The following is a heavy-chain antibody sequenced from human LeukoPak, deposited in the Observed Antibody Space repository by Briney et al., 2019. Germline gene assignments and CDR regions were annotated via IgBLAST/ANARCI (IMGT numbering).Heavy chain of an antibody. J-gene: IGHJ4*02. Sequence: ASVKVSCTTSVYTCIGYYIHWVRQAPGQGLEWMGWINPNNGDTVYEQKFQGRVTVTRDTSITTAYMELNRLKSDDTAVYYCGRDQGGRYYPPDYWGQGTPVTVSS. D-gene: IGHD1-26*01. V-gene: IGHV1-2*02. CDR2: INPNNGDT. CDR3: GRDQGGRYYPPDY. CDR1: VYTCIGYY.